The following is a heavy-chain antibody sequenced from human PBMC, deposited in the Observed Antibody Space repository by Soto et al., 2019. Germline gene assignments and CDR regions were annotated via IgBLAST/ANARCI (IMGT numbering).Heavy chain of an antibody. CDR2: IYWDDDK. V-gene: IGHV2-5*02. D-gene: IGHD3-22*01. CDR3: AHSIIEYYYDSSGYYSTEYFQH. Sequence: SGPTLVNPTQTLTLTCTFSGFSLSTSGVGVGWIRQPPGKALEWLALIYWDDDKRYSPSLKSRLTITKDTSKNQVVLTMTNMDPVDTATYYCAHSIIEYYYDSSGYYSTEYFQHWGQGTLGTVSS. J-gene: IGHJ1*01. CDR1: GFSLSTSGVG.